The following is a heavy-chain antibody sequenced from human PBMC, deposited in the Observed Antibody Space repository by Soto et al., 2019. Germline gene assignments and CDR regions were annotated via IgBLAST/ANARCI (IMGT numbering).Heavy chain of an antibody. CDR1: GFTFSSYG. CDR3: ANLYYGMDV. Sequence: QVQLVESGGGVVQPGRSLRLSCAASGFTFSSYGMHWVRQAPGKGLEWVAVISYDGSNKYYADSVKGRFTISRDNSKNTLYLQMNSLRAEDTAVYYCANLYYGMDVWGQGTPVTVSS. V-gene: IGHV3-30*18. J-gene: IGHJ6*02. CDR2: ISYDGSNK.